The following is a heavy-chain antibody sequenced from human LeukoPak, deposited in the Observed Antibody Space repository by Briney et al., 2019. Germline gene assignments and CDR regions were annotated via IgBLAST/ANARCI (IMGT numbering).Heavy chain of an antibody. V-gene: IGHV3-9*01. CDR2: ISWNSGSI. D-gene: IGHD4-23*01. CDR1: GFTFDDYA. Sequence: PGRSLRLSCAASGFTFDDYAMHWVRQAPGKGLEWVSGISWNSGSIGYADSVKGRFTISRDNAKNSLYLQMNSLRAEDTALYYCAKDSDYGGNPPYWYFDLWGRGTLVTVSS. J-gene: IGHJ2*01. CDR3: AKDSDYGGNPPYWYFDL.